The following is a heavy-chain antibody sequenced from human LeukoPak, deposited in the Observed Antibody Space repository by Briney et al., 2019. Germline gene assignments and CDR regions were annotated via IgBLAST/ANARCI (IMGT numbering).Heavy chain of an antibody. D-gene: IGHD3-22*01. J-gene: IGHJ4*02. CDR2: ISSSSSYI. V-gene: IGHV3-21*01. Sequence: GGSLRLSCAASGFTFSSYSMNWVRQAPGKGLEWVSSISSSSSYIYYADSVKGRFTISRDNAKNSPYLQINSLRAEDTAVYYCARDPNYYDSPFDYWGQGTLVTVSS. CDR1: GFTFSSYS. CDR3: ARDPNYYDSPFDY.